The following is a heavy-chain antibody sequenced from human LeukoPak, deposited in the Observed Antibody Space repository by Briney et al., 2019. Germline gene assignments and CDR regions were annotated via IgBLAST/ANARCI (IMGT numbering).Heavy chain of an antibody. D-gene: IGHD6-13*01. Sequence: AAVKVSCKASGYTFTSYGISWVRQAPGQGLEWMGWISVYNGDTNYAQNLQGRVTMTTDTSTRTAYMELRSLISDGTAVYYCARGHARKGGIAAVWVWFDPWGEGTLVTVSS. CDR3: ARGHARKGGIAAVWVWFDP. V-gene: IGHV1-18*01. CDR2: ISVYNGDT. CDR1: GYTFTSYG. J-gene: IGHJ5*02.